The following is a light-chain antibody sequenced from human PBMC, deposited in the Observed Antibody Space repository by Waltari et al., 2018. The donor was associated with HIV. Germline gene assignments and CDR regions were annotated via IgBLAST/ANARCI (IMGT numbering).Light chain of an antibody. CDR3: QAWDSSTFVV. CDR2: QDS. V-gene: IGLV3-1*01. Sequence: SYELTQPPSVSVSPGQTASITCSGDKLGDKYACWYQQKPGQSPVLVIYQDSKRPSGIPGRFSGSNSGNTATLTISGTQAMDEADYYGQAWDSSTFVVFGGGTKLTVL. CDR1: KLGDKY. J-gene: IGLJ2*01.